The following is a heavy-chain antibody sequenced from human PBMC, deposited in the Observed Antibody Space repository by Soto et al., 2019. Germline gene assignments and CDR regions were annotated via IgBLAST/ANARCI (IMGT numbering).Heavy chain of an antibody. D-gene: IGHD3-10*01. Sequence: PSETLSLTCSVSGGSVSDKTYYWSWIRQPPGKRLEWIGYVYYSGTTNYNPSLKSRVTISVDLSKNRFSLRLSSVTAADTAVYYCARDMATYYYGSGSYWGSSYYYGMAVWGQGTTVTVSS. CDR1: GGSVSDKTYY. V-gene: IGHV4-61*01. CDR2: VYYSGTT. CDR3: ARDMATYYYGSGSYWGSSYYYGMAV. J-gene: IGHJ6*02.